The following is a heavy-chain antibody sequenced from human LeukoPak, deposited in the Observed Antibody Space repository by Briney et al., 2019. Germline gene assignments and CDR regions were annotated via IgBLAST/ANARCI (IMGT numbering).Heavy chain of an antibody. CDR2: IIPIFGTA. Sequence: SVKVSCKASGGTFSGYAISWVRQAPGQGLEWMGGIIPIFGTANYAQKFQGRVTITADKSTSTAYMELSSLRSEDTAVYYCASCSLYSSGLFTFDYWGQGTLVTVSS. D-gene: IGHD6-25*01. V-gene: IGHV1-69*06. J-gene: IGHJ4*02. CDR1: GGTFSGYA. CDR3: ASCSLYSSGLFTFDY.